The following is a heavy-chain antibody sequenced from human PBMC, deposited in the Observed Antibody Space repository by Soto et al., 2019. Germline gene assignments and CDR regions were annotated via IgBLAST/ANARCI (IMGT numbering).Heavy chain of an antibody. D-gene: IGHD7-27*01. CDR2: IYKSATT. CDR3: ARGRYCLTGRCFPNWFDS. J-gene: IGHJ5*01. CDR1: GDSISNLDYF. Sequence: SETLSLTCSVSGDSISNLDYFWAWIRQPPGQALEYIGYIYKSATTYYNPSFESRVAISVDTSKSQFSLNVTSVTAAETAVYFCARGRYCLTGRCFPNWFDSWGQGALVTVSS. V-gene: IGHV4-30-4*01.